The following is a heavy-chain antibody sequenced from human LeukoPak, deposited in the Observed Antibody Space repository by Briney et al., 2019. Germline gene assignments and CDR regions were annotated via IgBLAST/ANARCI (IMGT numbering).Heavy chain of an antibody. CDR2: IYTGGKT. CDR3: VRDLCTSANCYGAFDY. CDR1: GFTVSSND. J-gene: IGHJ4*02. D-gene: IGHD2-2*01. Sequence: GGSLRLSCAASGFTVSSNDMSWVRQAPGKGLEWVSIIYTGGKTYYADSVKGRFTISRDNSKNTVYLQMNSLRAEDTAVYYCVRDLCTSANCYGAFDYWGQGTLVTVSS. V-gene: IGHV3-53*01.